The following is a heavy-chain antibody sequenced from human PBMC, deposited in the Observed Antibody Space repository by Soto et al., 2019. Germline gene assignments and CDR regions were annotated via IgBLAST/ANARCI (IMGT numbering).Heavy chain of an antibody. V-gene: IGHV1-46*01. Sequence: ASVKVSCKASGYTFTSYYMHWVRQAPGQGLEWMGIINPSGGSTSYAQKFQGRVTMTRDTSTSTVYMELSSLRSEDTAVYYCARFQSETYYDFWSGYPPLYYGMDVWG. CDR2: INPSGGST. D-gene: IGHD3-3*01. CDR1: GYTFTSYY. J-gene: IGHJ6*02. CDR3: ARFQSETYYDFWSGYPPLYYGMDV.